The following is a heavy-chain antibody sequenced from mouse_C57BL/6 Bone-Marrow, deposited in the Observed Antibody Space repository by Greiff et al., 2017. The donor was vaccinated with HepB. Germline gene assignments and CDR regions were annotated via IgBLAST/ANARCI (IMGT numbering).Heavy chain of an antibody. D-gene: IGHD4-1*01. J-gene: IGHJ1*03. CDR3: ARWNWDVDWYFDV. CDR1: GYAFSSYW. CDR2: IYPGDGDT. Sequence: VQLQQSGAELVKPGASVKISCKASGYAFSSYWMNWVKQRPGKGLEWIGQIYPGDGDTNYNGKFKGKATLTADKSSSTAYMQLSSLTSEDSAVYFCARWNWDVDWYFDVWGTGTTVTVSS. V-gene: IGHV1-80*01.